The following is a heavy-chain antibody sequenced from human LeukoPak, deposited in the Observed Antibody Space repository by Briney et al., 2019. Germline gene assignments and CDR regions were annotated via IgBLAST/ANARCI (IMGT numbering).Heavy chain of an antibody. V-gene: IGHV3-66*01. CDR1: EFTFSTYA. Sequence: GGSLRLSCAASEFTFSTYAMHWVRQAPGKGLEWVSLIYSGGSTYYADSVKGRFTISRDNSKNTLYLQMGSLRAEDMAVYYCARGRGIVVVTHFDYWGQGTLVTVSS. J-gene: IGHJ4*02. CDR3: ARGRGIVVVTHFDY. D-gene: IGHD3-22*01. CDR2: IYSGGST.